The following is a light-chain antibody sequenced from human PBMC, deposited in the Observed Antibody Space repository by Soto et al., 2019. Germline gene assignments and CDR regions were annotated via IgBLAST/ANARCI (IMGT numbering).Light chain of an antibody. J-gene: IGKJ1*01. Sequence: EIVLTQSPATLSSFPGDRVTLSCRASQYINTRLAWYQHRPGQAPSLLIYGASSRATGIPDRFSGSGSGTDFTLTISRLEPEDFAVYYFQQYGSSPWTFGQGTKVDI. CDR1: QYINTR. CDR2: GAS. V-gene: IGKV3-20*01. CDR3: QQYGSSPWT.